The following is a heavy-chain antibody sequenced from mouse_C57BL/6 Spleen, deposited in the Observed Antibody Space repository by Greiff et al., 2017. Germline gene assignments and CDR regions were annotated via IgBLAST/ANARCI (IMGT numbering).Heavy chain of an antibody. J-gene: IGHJ4*01. Sequence: DVMLVESGGGLVKPGGSLKLSCAASGFTFSDYGMHWVRQAPEKGLEWVAYISSGSSTIYYVDTVKGRFTISRDNAKNTLFLQMTSLRSEDTAMYYCARGGYPYYYAMDYWGQGTSVTVSS. CDR1: GFTFSDYG. D-gene: IGHD2-2*01. V-gene: IGHV5-17*01. CDR2: ISSGSSTI. CDR3: ARGGYPYYYAMDY.